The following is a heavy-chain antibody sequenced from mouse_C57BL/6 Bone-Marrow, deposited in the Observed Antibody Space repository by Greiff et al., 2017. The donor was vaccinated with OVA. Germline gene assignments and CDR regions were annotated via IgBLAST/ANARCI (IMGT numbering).Heavy chain of an antibody. J-gene: IGHJ2*01. CDR3: ARRGTEDYFDY. CDR2: ISYDGSN. Sequence: LVESGPGLVKPSQSLSLTCSVTGYSITSGYYWNWIRQFPGNKLEWMGYISYDGSNNYNPSLKNRISITRDTSKNQFFLKLNSVTTEDTATYYCARRGTEDYFDYWGQGTTLTVSS. CDR1: GYSITSGYY. D-gene: IGHD3-3*01. V-gene: IGHV3-6*01.